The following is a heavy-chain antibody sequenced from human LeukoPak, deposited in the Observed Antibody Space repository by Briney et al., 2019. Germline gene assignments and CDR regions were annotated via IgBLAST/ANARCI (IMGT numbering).Heavy chain of an antibody. CDR2: ISGSGVIT. Sequence: GGSLRLSCAASGLTFSSYDMSWVRQAPGKGLEWVSAISGSGVITYYADSVKGRFTISRDNSKNTLYLHMNSLRAEDTAVYYCSEERPGSPSPFDYWGQGTLVTVSS. J-gene: IGHJ4*02. CDR1: GLTFSSYD. CDR3: SEERPGSPSPFDY. V-gene: IGHV3-23*01.